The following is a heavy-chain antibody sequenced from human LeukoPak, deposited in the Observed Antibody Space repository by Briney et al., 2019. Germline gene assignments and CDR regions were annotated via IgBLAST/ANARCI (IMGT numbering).Heavy chain of an antibody. CDR3: ARGGGTYYYDSSGYYCDY. Sequence: VASVKVSCKASGYTFTGYYMHWVRQAPGQGLEWMGWINPNSGGTNYAQKFQGRVTMTRDTSISTAYMELSRLRSDDTAVYYCARGGGTYYYDSSGYYCDYWGQGTLVTVSS. CDR1: GYTFTGYY. V-gene: IGHV1-2*02. CDR2: INPNSGGT. D-gene: IGHD3-22*01. J-gene: IGHJ4*02.